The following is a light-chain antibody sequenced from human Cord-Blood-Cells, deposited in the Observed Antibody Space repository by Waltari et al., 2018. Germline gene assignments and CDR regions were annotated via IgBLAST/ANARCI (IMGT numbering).Light chain of an antibody. CDR1: PGSSSY. CDR2: AAS. V-gene: IGKV1-9*01. Sequence: IQLTQSRSSLSASLGDRVPITCRASPGSSSYLAWSQQKPGKAPKLLIYAASTLQSGVPSRFSGSGSGTDFRLTISSLQPEDVATYYCQQLNSYPYTFGQGTKLEIK. CDR3: QQLNSYPYT. J-gene: IGKJ2*01.